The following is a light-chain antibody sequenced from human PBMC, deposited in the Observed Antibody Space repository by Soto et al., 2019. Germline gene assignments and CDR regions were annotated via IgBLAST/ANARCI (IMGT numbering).Light chain of an antibody. J-gene: IGKJ1*01. Sequence: DIQLTQSPSTLSASVGDRVTITCRASQSISSWLAWYQKKPGKAPKFLIYKTSNLESGVPSRFSGSGSGTEFTLTISSLQPDDCATYYCQYYNNYCWTFGQGTKVEIK. CDR1: QSISSW. CDR3: QYYNNYCWT. V-gene: IGKV1-5*03. CDR2: KTS.